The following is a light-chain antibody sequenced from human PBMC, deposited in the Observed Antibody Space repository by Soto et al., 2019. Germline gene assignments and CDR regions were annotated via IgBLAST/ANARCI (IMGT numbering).Light chain of an antibody. Sequence: DIQMTQSPSTLSATVGDRVTITCRATQSIGSWLAWYQQKPGKAPKLLIYDASSLESGVPSRFSGSGSETEFTLTISSLQPDDFATYYCQQYKSYSYTFGQGTKVDIK. CDR2: DAS. CDR3: QQYKSYSYT. CDR1: QSIGSW. V-gene: IGKV1-5*01. J-gene: IGKJ2*01.